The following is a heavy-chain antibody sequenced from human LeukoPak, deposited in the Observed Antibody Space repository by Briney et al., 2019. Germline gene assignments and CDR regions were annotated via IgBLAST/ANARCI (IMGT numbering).Heavy chain of an antibody. CDR2: IYYSGKT. V-gene: IGHV4-39*07. CDR1: GGSISTSSYH. D-gene: IGHD2-2*01. CDR3: ARSGPPAGRPDAFDI. Sequence: SETLSLTCTVSGGSISTSSYHWGWFRQPPGKALECIGTIYYSGKTYYNPSLNSRVTISIHTSKNEFSLKLSSVTAADRTVYYCARSGPPAGRPDAFDIWGQGTMATVSS. J-gene: IGHJ3*02.